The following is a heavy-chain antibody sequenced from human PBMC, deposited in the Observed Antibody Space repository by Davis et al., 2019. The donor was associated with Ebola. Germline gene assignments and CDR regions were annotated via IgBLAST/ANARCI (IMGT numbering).Heavy chain of an antibody. V-gene: IGHV3-23*01. CDR2: ISAGGTFA. CDR1: EFTFNIYA. CDR3: ACRLCSGSSCQQCQH. J-gene: IGHJ1*01. Sequence: GESLKISCAASEFTFNIYAMSWVRQAPGQGLEWVSSISAGGTFAYYADSVKGRFTVSRDNSKNTLSLQMTSLRVEDTAVYFCACRLCSGSSCQQCQHWGQGTLVTVSS. D-gene: IGHD2-2*01.